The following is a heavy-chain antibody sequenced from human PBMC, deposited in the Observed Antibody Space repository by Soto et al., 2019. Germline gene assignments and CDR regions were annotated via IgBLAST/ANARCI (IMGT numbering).Heavy chain of an antibody. J-gene: IGHJ5*02. CDR3: AIGRGRNSSGCSWFDP. CDR1: GGTIRSPDR. V-gene: IGHV4-4*02. D-gene: IGHD6-19*01. Sequence: QVQLQESGPGLVAPSGTLSLTCGVSGGTIRSPDRWPWVRQPQGKGLAWIGAIFQSGSTNYTPSTQSRVTISVDEPKNQFSLTLSSVTAADTAVYFCAIGRGRNSSGCSWFDPWGQGILVTVSA. CDR2: IFQSGST.